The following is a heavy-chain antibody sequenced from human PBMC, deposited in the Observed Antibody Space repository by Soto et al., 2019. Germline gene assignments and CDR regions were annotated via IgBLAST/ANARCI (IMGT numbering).Heavy chain of an antibody. V-gene: IGHV3-23*01. Sequence: PGGSLRLSCAASGFTFSSYAMSWVRQAPGKGLEWVSAISGSGGSTYYADSVKGRFTISRDNSKNTLYLQMNSLRAEDTAVYYCAKAPGYYDSSGSFDYWGQGTLVTVSS. CDR3: AKAPGYYDSSGSFDY. D-gene: IGHD3-22*01. CDR2: ISGSGGST. CDR1: GFTFSSYA. J-gene: IGHJ4*02.